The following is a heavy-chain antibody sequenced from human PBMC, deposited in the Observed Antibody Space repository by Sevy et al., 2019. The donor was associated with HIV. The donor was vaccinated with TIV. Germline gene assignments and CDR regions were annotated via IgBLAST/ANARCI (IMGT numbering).Heavy chain of an antibody. Sequence: GGSLRLSCAASGLTFSNYAIHWVRQAPGKGLEWVAVISYDGSNKDYADSVKGRFAISRDNSKNTLCLQMNSLRVEDTAVYYCARASHMITFGGVIVIDGIDYWGQGTLVTVSS. J-gene: IGHJ4*02. D-gene: IGHD3-16*02. CDR3: ARASHMITFGGVIVIDGIDY. CDR1: GLTFSNYA. V-gene: IGHV3-30*09. CDR2: ISYDGSNK.